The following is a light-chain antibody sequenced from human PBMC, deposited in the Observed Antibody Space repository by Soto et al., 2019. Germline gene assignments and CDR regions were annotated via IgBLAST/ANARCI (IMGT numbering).Light chain of an antibody. CDR2: DAS. CDR1: QSISSW. J-gene: IGKJ1*01. CDR3: QQYNSYPVT. V-gene: IGKV1-5*01. Sequence: DIQMTQSPSTLSASVGDRVTITCRASQSISSWLAWYQQKPGKAPKLLIYDASSLESGVPSRFSGSRSGTEFTLPISSLQPDDFATYYCQQYNSYPVTFGQGTKVEIK.